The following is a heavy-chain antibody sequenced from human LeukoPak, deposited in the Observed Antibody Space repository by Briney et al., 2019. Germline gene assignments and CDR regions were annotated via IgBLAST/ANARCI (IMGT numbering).Heavy chain of an antibody. CDR3: ARDLSWGSGYDNSTYTLRWLDF. CDR2: IIPIFGTA. V-gene: IGHV1-69*13. Sequence: ASVKVSCKASGGTFSCYAISWVRQAPRQGPEWMGGIIPIFGTANYAQKFQGRVTITADESTSTAYMELSSLRSDDTAVYYCARDLSWGSGYDNSTYTLRWLDFWGQGTLVTVSS. D-gene: IGHD3-22*01. J-gene: IGHJ4*02. CDR1: GGTFSCYA.